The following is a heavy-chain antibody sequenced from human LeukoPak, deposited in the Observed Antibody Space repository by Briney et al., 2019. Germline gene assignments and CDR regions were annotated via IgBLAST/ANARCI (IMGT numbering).Heavy chain of an antibody. Sequence: GASVKVSCKASGYAFSSYYIHWVRQAPGQGLEWMAIINPSGGSTSYAQKFQGRVTMTRDTSTGTVYMELSSLTSEDTAVYYCARVGIAGRFYFDCWGQGTLVTVSS. CDR1: GYAFSSYY. CDR3: ARVGIAGRFYFDC. CDR2: INPSGGST. J-gene: IGHJ4*02. D-gene: IGHD6-6*01. V-gene: IGHV1-46*01.